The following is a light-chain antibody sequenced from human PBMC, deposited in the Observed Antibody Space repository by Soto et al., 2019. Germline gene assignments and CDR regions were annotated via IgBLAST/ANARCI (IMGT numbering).Light chain of an antibody. V-gene: IGKV3-11*01. Sequence: EIVLTQSPATLSLSPGERATLSCRASQSVSSYLAWYQQKPGQAPRRLIYDASNRATGIPARFSGSGSGTDFTLTISSLEPEEFAVYYCQQRSNWPWTFGHGTKVEIK. J-gene: IGKJ1*01. CDR2: DAS. CDR3: QQRSNWPWT. CDR1: QSVSSY.